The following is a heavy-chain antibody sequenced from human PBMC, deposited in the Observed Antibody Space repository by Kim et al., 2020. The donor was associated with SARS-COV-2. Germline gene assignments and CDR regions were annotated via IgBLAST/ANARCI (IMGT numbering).Heavy chain of an antibody. CDR3: ARYSSSWYPAWFAP. D-gene: IGHD6-13*01. V-gene: IGHV4-34*01. J-gene: IGHJ5*02. CDR2: INHSGST. Sequence: SETLSLTCAVYGGSFSGYYWSWIRQPPGKGLEWIGEINHSGSTNYNPSLKSRVTISVDTSKNQFSLKLSSVTAADTAVYYCARYSSSWYPAWFAPWGQGPLVTVSS. CDR1: GGSFSGYY.